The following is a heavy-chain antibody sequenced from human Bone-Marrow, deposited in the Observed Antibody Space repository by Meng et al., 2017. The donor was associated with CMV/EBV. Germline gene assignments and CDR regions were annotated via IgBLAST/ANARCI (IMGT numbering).Heavy chain of an antibody. CDR3: ARHREDSSSLRVDY. J-gene: IGHJ4*02. Sequence: GESLKISCKGSGYRFTSYWIGWVRQMPGKGLEWMGIIYPGDSDTRYSPSFQGQVTISADKSISTAYLQWSSLKASDTAMYYRARHREDSSSLRVDYWGQGTLVTVSS. V-gene: IGHV5-51*01. CDR1: GYRFTSYW. D-gene: IGHD6-6*01. CDR2: IYPGDSDT.